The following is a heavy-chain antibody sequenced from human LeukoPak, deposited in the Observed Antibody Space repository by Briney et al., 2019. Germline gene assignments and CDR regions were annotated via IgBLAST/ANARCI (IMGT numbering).Heavy chain of an antibody. CDR2: INPNSGVT. J-gene: IGHJ2*01. D-gene: IGHD3-10*01. CDR1: GYTFTAYY. V-gene: IGHV1-2*06. CDR3: ARTEANVRADGNFDL. Sequence: ASVRVSCKASGYTFTAYYIQWVRQAPGQGLEWMGRINPNSGVTNYAPKFQGRVTMTRDTSISTAFLELSGLRSDDTAIYYCARTEANVRADGNFDLWGRGTVVVVSS.